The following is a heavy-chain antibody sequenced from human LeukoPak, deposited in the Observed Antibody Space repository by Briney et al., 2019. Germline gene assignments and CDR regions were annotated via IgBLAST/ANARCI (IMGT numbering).Heavy chain of an antibody. CDR3: ARRWGATKGGAFDI. CDR1: GGSFSGYY. Sequence: PSETLSLTCAVYGGSFSGYYWSWIRQPPGKGLEWIGEINHSGSTNYNPSVKSRVTISVDTSKNQFSLKLSSVTAADTAVYYCARRWGATKGGAFDIWGQGTMVTVSS. V-gene: IGHV4-34*01. J-gene: IGHJ3*02. CDR2: INHSGST. D-gene: IGHD1-26*01.